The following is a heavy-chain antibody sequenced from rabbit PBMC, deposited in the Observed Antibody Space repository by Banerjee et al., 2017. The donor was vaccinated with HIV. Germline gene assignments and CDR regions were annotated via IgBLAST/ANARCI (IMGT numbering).Heavy chain of an antibody. CDR2: IYTSSGST. Sequence: QPLEESGGDLVKPGASLTLTCTASGFSFSSSYYMCWVRQAPGKGLELIACIYTSSGSTWYASWAKGRFTISKTSSTTVTLQMTSLTAADTATYFCARDLRYAAYSGYGYGFNLWGQGTLVTVS. D-gene: IGHD6-1*01. CDR1: GFSFSSSYY. V-gene: IGHV1S40*01. J-gene: IGHJ4*01. CDR3: ARDLRYAAYSGYGYGFNL.